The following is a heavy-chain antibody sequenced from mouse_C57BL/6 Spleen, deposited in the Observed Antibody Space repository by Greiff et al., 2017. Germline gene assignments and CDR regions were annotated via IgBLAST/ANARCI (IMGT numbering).Heavy chain of an antibody. CDR1: GFTFSSYT. J-gene: IGHJ2*01. CDR2: ISGGGGNT. D-gene: IGHD2-3*01. V-gene: IGHV5-9*01. Sequence: DVKLVESGGGLVKPGGSLKLSCAASGFTFSSYTMSWVRQTPEQRLEWVATISGGGGNTYYPDSVKGRFTISRDNAKNTLYLQMSSLRSEDTALYYCARRPYDGYHFDYWGQGTTLTVSS. CDR3: ARRPYDGYHFDY.